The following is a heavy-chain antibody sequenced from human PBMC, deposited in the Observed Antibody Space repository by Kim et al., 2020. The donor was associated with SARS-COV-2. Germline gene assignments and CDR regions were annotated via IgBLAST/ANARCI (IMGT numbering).Heavy chain of an antibody. V-gene: IGHV4-31*03. CDR1: GGSISSGGYY. CDR3: ARDSRRWLQPDSYYYYYGMDV. CDR2: IYYSGST. Sequence: SETLSLTCTVSGGSISSGGYYWSWIRQHPGKGLEWIGYIYYSGSTYYNPSLKSRVTISVDTSKNQFSLKLSSVTAADTAVYYCARDSRRWLQPDSYYYYYGMDVWGQGTTVTVSS. D-gene: IGHD5-12*01. J-gene: IGHJ6*02.